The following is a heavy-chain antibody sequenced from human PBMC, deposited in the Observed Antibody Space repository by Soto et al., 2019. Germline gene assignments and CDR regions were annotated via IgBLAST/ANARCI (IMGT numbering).Heavy chain of an antibody. CDR1: GFTFSSYW. Sequence: GGSLRLSCAASGFTFSSYWMHWVRHAPGKGLEWVAVIWSDGSTKYYADSLKGRFTISRDNSKKTLYLQVNSLRAEDTAVYFCARDDYDSSGYYYVDYWGQGTLVTVSS. D-gene: IGHD3-22*01. CDR3: ARDDYDSSGYYYVDY. V-gene: IGHV3-33*08. J-gene: IGHJ4*02. CDR2: IWSDGSTK.